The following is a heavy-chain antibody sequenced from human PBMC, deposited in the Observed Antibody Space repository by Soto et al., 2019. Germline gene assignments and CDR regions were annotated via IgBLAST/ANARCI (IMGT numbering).Heavy chain of an antibody. D-gene: IGHD1-26*01. CDR2: ISVSGGST. Sequence: GSXRLSSASSGFTFISYAMSWVRQAPGKGLEWVSAISVSGGSTYYADSVKGRFTISRDNSKNTLYLQMNSLRAEDTAVYYCAKELATVGSNYVDYWGQGTLVTVYS. CDR1: GFTFISYA. J-gene: IGHJ4*02. V-gene: IGHV3-23*01. CDR3: AKELATVGSNYVDY.